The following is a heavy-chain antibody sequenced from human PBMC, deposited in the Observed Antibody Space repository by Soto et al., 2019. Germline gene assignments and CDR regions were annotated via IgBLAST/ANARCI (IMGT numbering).Heavy chain of an antibody. CDR3: VKSGKIYSSGWYRFDY. D-gene: IGHD6-19*01. CDR2: ISSNGGST. CDR1: GFTFSSYA. Sequence: EVQLVESGGGLVQPGGSLRLSCSASGFTFSSYAMHWVRQAPGKGLEYVSAISSNGGSTYYADSVKGRFTISRDNSKNTLYLQMSSLRAEDTAVYYCVKSGKIYSSGWYRFDYWGQGTLVTVSS. V-gene: IGHV3-64D*06. J-gene: IGHJ4*02.